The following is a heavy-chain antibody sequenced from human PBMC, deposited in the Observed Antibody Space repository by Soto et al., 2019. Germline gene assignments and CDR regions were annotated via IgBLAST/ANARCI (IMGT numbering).Heavy chain of an antibody. J-gene: IGHJ4*02. V-gene: IGHV3-30*18. CDR2: ISYDGNNK. CDR3: AKDLSPYCSSTSCYSNFDY. CDR1: GFTFSSFG. Sequence: GGSLRFSCAASGFTFSSFGMHWVRQAPGKGLESVALISYDGNNKYYPNSVKGRFTISRDNSENTLYLQMNSLRTEDTAVYYCAKDLSPYCSSTSCYSNFDYWGQGTLVTVSS. D-gene: IGHD2-2*02.